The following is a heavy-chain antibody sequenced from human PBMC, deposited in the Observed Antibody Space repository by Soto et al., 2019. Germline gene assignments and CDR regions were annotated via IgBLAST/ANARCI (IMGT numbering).Heavy chain of an antibody. V-gene: IGHV2-5*02. Sequence: QITLKESGPTLVRPAQTLTLTCDFSGFSLSTYHMGVAWIRQPPGKALEWLALIYWDDDKRYSPVLKDRLAISKDTSSNQVVLTITNIDPGDSATYFCAHAGDYDLLTFDHWGPGTLVTVSS. CDR3: AHAGDYDLLTFDH. D-gene: IGHD4-17*01. J-gene: IGHJ4*02. CDR2: IYWDDDK. CDR1: GFSLSTYHMG.